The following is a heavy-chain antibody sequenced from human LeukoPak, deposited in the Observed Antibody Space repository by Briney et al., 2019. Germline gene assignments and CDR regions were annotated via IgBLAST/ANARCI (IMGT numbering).Heavy chain of an antibody. CDR1: GFSFSSYA. Sequence: GGSLRLSCAASGFSFSSYAMAWVRQAPGKGLEWVSYIRSSGSTEYYADSVKGRFTISRDNAKNSLYLQMNSLRAEDTAVYYCARAYCSDGSCYFDYWGQGTLVSVSS. CDR3: ARAYCSDGSCYFDY. V-gene: IGHV3-48*03. CDR2: IRSSGSTE. D-gene: IGHD2-15*01. J-gene: IGHJ4*02.